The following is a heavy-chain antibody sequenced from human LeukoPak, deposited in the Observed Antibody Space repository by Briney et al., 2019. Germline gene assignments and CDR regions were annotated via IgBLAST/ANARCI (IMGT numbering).Heavy chain of an antibody. CDR1: GYSISSGYY. CDR3: ARAIYAYDSSGYYYVTVYYYYMGV. CDR2: IYHSGST. D-gene: IGHD3-22*01. J-gene: IGHJ6*03. V-gene: IGHV4-38-2*02. Sequence: KPSETLSLTCTVSGYSISSGYYWGWIRQPPGKGLEWIGSIYHSGSTYYNPSLKSRVTISVDTSKNQFSLKLSSVTAADTAVYYCARAIYAYDSSGYYYVTVYYYYMGVWGKGTTVPVSS.